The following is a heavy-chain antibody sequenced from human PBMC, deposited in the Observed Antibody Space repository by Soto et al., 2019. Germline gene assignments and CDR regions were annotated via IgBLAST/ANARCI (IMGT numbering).Heavy chain of an antibody. CDR2: INHSGST. J-gene: IGHJ4*02. V-gene: IGHV4-34*01. CDR3: ARLGRYYDILTGYYRNYYFDY. CDR1: GGSFSGYY. Sequence: QVQLQQWGAGLLKPSETLSLSCAVYGGSFSGYYWSWIRQPPGKGLEWIGEINHSGSTNYNPSLKSRVTISVDTSMNQFSLKLSSVTAADTAVYYCARLGRYYDILTGYYRNYYFDYWGQGTLVTVSS. D-gene: IGHD3-9*01.